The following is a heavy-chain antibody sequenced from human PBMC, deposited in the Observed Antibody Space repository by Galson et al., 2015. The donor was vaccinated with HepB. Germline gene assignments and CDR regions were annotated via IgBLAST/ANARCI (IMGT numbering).Heavy chain of an antibody. D-gene: IGHD3-22*01. Sequence: ETLSLTCAVYGGSFSGYYWSWIRQPPGKGLEWIGEINHSGSTNYNPSLKSRVTISVDTSKNQFSLKLSSVTAADTAVYYCARTGSGYYAFDIWGQGTMVTVSS. CDR3: ARTGSGYYAFDI. J-gene: IGHJ3*02. V-gene: IGHV4-34*01. CDR2: INHSGST. CDR1: GGSFSGYY.